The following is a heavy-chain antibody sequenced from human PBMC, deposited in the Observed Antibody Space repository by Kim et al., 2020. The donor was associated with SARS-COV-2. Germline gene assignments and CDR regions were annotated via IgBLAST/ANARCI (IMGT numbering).Heavy chain of an antibody. D-gene: IGHD5-12*01. V-gene: IGHV4-30-2*04. Sequence: SRVTISVDTSKNQFSLKLSSVTAADTAVYYCARSRVRGYSGYDLGYFDYWGQGTLVTVSS. J-gene: IGHJ4*02. CDR3: ARSRVRGYSGYDLGYFDY.